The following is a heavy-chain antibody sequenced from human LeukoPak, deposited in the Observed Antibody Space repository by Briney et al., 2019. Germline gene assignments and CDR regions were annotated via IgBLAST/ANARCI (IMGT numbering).Heavy chain of an antibody. Sequence: TGGSLRLSCAASGFTFDDYAMHWVRQAPGKGLEWVSGISWNSGSIGYADSVKGRFTISRDNAKNSLYLQMNSLRAEDTALYYCAKDKIIGRIAVASHYYYGMDVWGQGTTVTVSS. J-gene: IGHJ6*02. CDR2: ISWNSGSI. CDR3: AKDKIIGRIAVASHYYYGMDV. D-gene: IGHD6-19*01. CDR1: GFTFDDYA. V-gene: IGHV3-9*01.